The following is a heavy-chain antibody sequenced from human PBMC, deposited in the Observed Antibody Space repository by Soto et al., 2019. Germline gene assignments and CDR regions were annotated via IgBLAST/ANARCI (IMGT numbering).Heavy chain of an antibody. CDR2: IIPIFGTA. CDR1: GGTFSSYA. Sequence: QVQLVQSGAEVKKPGSSVKVSCKASGGTFSSYAISWVRQAPGQGLEWMGGIIPIFGTANYAQKFQGRVTITADTSTSTAYMELSSLRSEDTAVYYCATATENYYDSSGYYGDAFDIWGQGTMVTVSS. J-gene: IGHJ3*02. CDR3: ATATENYYDSSGYYGDAFDI. V-gene: IGHV1-69*06. D-gene: IGHD3-22*01.